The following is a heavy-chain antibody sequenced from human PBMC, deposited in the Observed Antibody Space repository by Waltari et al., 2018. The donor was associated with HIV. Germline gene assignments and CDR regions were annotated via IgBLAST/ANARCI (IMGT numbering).Heavy chain of an antibody. D-gene: IGHD3-16*01. J-gene: IGHJ4*02. Sequence: EVQLLESGGGLVQSGGSLRLSCAAFGFTFSSYAKCWVREAPGKGLEWVSAIRGSGGSTYYADSVKGRFTISRDNSKNTLYLQMNSLRAEDTAVYYCGAPPEGGDYWGQGTLVTVSS. CDR3: GAPPEGGDY. CDR2: IRGSGGST. CDR1: GFTFSSYA. V-gene: IGHV3-23*01.